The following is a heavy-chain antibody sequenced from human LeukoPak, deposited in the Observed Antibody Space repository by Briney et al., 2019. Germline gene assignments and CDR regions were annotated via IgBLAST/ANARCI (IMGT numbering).Heavy chain of an antibody. Sequence: GASVKVSCKASGYTFTTYYMHWVRQAPGQGLEWMGIINPSGGSTGYALKFQDRVTMTRDTSTSTLYMELSSLRSEDTAVYYCARVNGDSGSYFDYWGQGTLVTVSS. D-gene: IGHD6-19*01. CDR3: ARVNGDSGSYFDY. J-gene: IGHJ4*02. CDR1: GYTFTTYY. CDR2: INPSGGST. V-gene: IGHV1-46*01.